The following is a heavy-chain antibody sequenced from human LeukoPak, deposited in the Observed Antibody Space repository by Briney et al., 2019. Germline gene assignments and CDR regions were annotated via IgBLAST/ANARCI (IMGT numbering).Heavy chain of an antibody. J-gene: IGHJ3*02. CDR3: ARRRYYDSSGYYPRPIRMSAAFDI. Sequence: GGSLRLSCTASGFTFSSYTMNWVRQAPGKGLEWVSSISGSGDYIFYADSMKGRFTISRDNARNSLYLQVNSLRAEDTAVYYCARRRYYDSSGYYPRPIRMSAAFDIWGQGTMVTVSS. CDR2: ISGSGDYI. CDR1: GFTFSSYT. V-gene: IGHV3-21*01. D-gene: IGHD3-22*01.